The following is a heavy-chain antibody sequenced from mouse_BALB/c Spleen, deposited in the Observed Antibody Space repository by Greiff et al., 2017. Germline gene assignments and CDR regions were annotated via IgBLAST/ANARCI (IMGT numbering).Heavy chain of an antibody. V-gene: IGHV7-3*02. D-gene: IGHD2-2*01. Sequence: DVKLQESGGGLVQPGGSLRLSCATSGFTFTDYYMSWVRQPPGKALEWLGFIRNKANGYTTEYSASVKGRFTISRDNSQSILYLQMNTLRAEDSATYYCARDRGYYYAMDYWGQGTSVTVSS. CDR2: IRNKANGYTT. J-gene: IGHJ4*01. CDR1: GFTFTDYY. CDR3: ARDRGYYYAMDY.